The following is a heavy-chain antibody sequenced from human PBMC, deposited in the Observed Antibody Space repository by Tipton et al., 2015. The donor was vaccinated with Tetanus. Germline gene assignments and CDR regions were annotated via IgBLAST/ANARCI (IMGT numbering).Heavy chain of an antibody. CDR2: VHPSGST. CDR1: GGSFSNYY. V-gene: IGHV4-34*01. D-gene: IGHD4-17*01. J-gene: IGHJ4*02. Sequence: TLSLTCAVYGGSFSNYYWSWIRQPPGKGLEWIGEVHPSGSTSYNPSLESRVTISIDTSKKQFSLNLSSVTAADTAVYFCARCPYGVVSGTLYYWGQGILVTVSS. CDR3: ARCPYGVVSGTLYY.